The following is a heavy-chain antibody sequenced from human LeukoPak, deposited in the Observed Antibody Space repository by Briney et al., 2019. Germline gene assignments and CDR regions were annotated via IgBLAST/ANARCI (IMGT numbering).Heavy chain of an antibody. CDR1: GFTFSSYA. V-gene: IGHV3-21*01. CDR3: ARSAADPFDP. CDR2: ISSSSSYI. J-gene: IGHJ5*02. Sequence: GGSLRLSCAASGFTFSSYAMSWVRQAPGKGLEWVSSISSSSSYIYYVDSVKGRFTISRDNAKNSLYLQMNSLRAEDTAVYYCARSAADPFDPWGQGTLVTVSS. D-gene: IGHD2-2*01.